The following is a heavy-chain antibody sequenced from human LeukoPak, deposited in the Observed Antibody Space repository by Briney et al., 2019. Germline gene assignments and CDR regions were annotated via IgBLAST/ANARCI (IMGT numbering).Heavy chain of an antibody. Sequence: PGGSLRLSCAASGFTFSSYWMSWVRQAPGKGLEWVANIKQDGSEKYYVDSVKGRFTISRDNAKNSLYLQMNSLRAEDTAVYYCARAPVGCSGGSCYPAYFDYWGQGTLVTVSS. CDR2: IKQDGSEK. D-gene: IGHD2-15*01. CDR1: GFTFSSYW. J-gene: IGHJ4*02. CDR3: ARAPVGCSGGSCYPAYFDY. V-gene: IGHV3-7*03.